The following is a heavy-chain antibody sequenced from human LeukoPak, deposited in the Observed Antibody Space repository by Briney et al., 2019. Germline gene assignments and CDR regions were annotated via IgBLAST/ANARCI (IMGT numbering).Heavy chain of an antibody. D-gene: IGHD3-22*01. CDR3: ARTGYYNDSMGFDY. Sequence: PSQTLSLTCTVSGGSISSGGYYWSWIRQHPGKGLEWIGYIYYSGSTYYNPSLKGRVTISVDTSKNQFSLKLSSVTAADTAVYYCARTGYYNDSMGFDYWGQGTLVTVSS. J-gene: IGHJ4*02. CDR2: IYYSGST. V-gene: IGHV4-31*03. CDR1: GGSISSGGYY.